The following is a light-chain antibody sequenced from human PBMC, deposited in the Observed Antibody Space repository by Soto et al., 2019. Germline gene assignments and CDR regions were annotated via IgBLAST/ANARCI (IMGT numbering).Light chain of an antibody. CDR2: EDT. CDR1: NSDVGAYNR. Sequence: QSVLTQPASVSGSPGQSITISCSGTNSDVGAYNRVSWYQQHPGKAPKLMIYEDTKRPSGLSNRFSGSKSGNTASLTISGLQAEDEANYFCCSFAAGNGLNWVFGGGTKVTVL. V-gene: IGLV2-23*01. J-gene: IGLJ3*02. CDR3: CSFAAGNGLNWV.